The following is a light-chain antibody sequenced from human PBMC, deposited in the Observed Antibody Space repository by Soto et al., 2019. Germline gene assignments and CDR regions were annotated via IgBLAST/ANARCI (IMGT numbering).Light chain of an antibody. CDR3: QQYNSWPPIT. CDR2: GAS. CDR1: ESVSSN. J-gene: IGKJ5*01. V-gene: IGKV3-15*01. Sequence: EIVMTQSPASLSVSPGERATLSFRSSESVSSNLAWYQQRPGQAPRLVIYGASTRATGIPARFSGGGSGTEFTLTISSLQSEDFAVYYCQQYNSWPPITFGQGTRLEI.